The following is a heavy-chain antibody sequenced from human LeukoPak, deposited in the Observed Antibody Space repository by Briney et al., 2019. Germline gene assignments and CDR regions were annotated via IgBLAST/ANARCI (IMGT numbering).Heavy chain of an antibody. Sequence: GGSLRLSCAASGFSLSNYWMNWVRQAPGKGLEWVANIKQDGSEKNYVDSVKGRFSISRDNAKNSLILQMNSLRDEDTAVYYCARGVWAPFDSWGQGALVSVSS. CDR1: GFSLSNYW. V-gene: IGHV3-7*01. J-gene: IGHJ4*02. CDR3: ARGVWAPFDS. CDR2: IKQDGSEK. D-gene: IGHD7-27*01.